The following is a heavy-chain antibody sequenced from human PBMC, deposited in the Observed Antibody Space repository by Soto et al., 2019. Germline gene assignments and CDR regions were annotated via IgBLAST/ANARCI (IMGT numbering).Heavy chain of an antibody. V-gene: IGHV4-34*01. D-gene: IGHD5-18*01. CDR3: ARGPAMARLFDY. Sequence: PSETLSLTCAVYGGSFSGYYWSWIRQPPGKGLEWIGEINHSGSTNYNPSLKSRVTISVDTSKNQFSLKLSSVTAADTAVYYCARGPAMARLFDYWGQGTLVTVSS. J-gene: IGHJ4*02. CDR2: INHSGST. CDR1: GGSFSGYY.